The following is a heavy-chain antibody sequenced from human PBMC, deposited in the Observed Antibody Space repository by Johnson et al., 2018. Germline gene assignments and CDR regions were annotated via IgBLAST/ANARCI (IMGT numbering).Heavy chain of an antibody. V-gene: IGHV1-69*12. CDR1: GGTFSSYA. Sequence: QVQLVQSGAEVKKPGSSVKVSCKASGGTFSSYAIGGVRQAPGQGLEWMGGIIPTFGPENTAKKFQGRAPITAGESTSTACMELSSRRSEDTAVYSCASPPAARPSYYYGMDVWGQGTTVTVSS. J-gene: IGHJ6*02. CDR2: IIPTFGPE. D-gene: IGHD6-6*01. CDR3: ASPPAARPSYYYGMDV.